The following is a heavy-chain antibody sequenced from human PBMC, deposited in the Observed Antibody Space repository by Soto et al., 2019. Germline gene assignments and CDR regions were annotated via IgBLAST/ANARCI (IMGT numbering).Heavy chain of an antibody. Sequence: QVQLVESGGGVVQPGRSLRLSCAASGFTFSSYGMHWVRQAPGKGLEWVAVIWYDGSNKYYADSVKGRFTISRDTSKNTLYLHMSSLRAEATAVYYCARAGDGEALYYHFDYWGQGTLVTVSS. CDR2: IWYDGSNK. CDR3: ARAGDGEALYYHFDY. J-gene: IGHJ4*02. CDR1: GFTFSSYG. D-gene: IGHD2-8*01. V-gene: IGHV3-33*01.